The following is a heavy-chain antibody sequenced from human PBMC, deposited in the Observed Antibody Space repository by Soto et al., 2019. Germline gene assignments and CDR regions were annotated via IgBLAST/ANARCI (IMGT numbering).Heavy chain of an antibody. CDR1: GCR. CDR3: ATGAAL. CDR2: LYYSGST. Sequence: GCRCSWIRQHPGKGLEWIRYLYYSGSTYYNPSLKSRVTISVDTSKNQFSLKLSSVTPAETAVYYCATGAALWRQGSL. D-gene: IGHD6-25*01. J-gene: IGHJ1*01. V-gene: IGHV4-31*02.